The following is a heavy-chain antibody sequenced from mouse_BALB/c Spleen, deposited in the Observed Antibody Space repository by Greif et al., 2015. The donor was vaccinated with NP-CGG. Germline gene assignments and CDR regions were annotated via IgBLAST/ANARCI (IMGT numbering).Heavy chain of an antibody. Sequence: EVQVVESGGGLVKPGGSLKLSCAASGFTFNSYTMSWVRQTPEKRLEWVATISSGGSYTYYPDSVKGRFTISRDNAKDTLYLQMSSLKSEDTAMYYFTRDEDGNYFDYWGQGTTLTVSS. J-gene: IGHJ2*01. V-gene: IGHV5-6-4*01. CDR3: TRDEDGNYFDY. D-gene: IGHD2-1*01. CDR2: ISSGGSYT. CDR1: GFTFNSYT.